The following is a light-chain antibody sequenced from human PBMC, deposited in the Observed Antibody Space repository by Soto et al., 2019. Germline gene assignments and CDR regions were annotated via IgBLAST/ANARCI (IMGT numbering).Light chain of an antibody. Sequence: DIQMTQSPSSVSASVGDTVTITCRASQGIYSRLAWYQQKPGKAPELLIYATSTLQNGVPSRFSGSGFRTEFTLTISNLQPEDVATYYCQKYNTAPLTFGGGTKVDI. V-gene: IGKV1-12*01. CDR2: ATS. J-gene: IGKJ4*01. CDR1: QGIYSR. CDR3: QKYNTAPLT.